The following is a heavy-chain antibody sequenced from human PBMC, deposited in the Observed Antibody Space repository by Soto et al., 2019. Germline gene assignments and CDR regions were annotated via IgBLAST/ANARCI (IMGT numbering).Heavy chain of an antibody. CDR2: INPNSGGT. J-gene: IGHJ5*02. D-gene: IGHD3-9*01. CDR1: GYTFTGYY. Sequence: QVQLVQSGAEVKKPGASVKVSCKASGYTFTGYYMHWVRQAPGQGLEWMGWINPNSGGTKYAQKFQGWVTMTRDTSISTAYMELSRLRSDDTAVYYCARGPPLYDILTGYSALGWFDPWGQGTLVTVSS. CDR3: ARGPPLYDILTGYSALGWFDP. V-gene: IGHV1-2*04.